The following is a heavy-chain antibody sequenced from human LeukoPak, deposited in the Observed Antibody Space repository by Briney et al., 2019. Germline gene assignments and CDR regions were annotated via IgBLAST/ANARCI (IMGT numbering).Heavy chain of an antibody. Sequence: GGSLRLSCAASGFTFSSYWMSWVRQAPGKGLEWVANIKQDGSEKYYVDSVKGRFTISRDNAKNPLYLQMNSLRAEDTAVYYCARDGSRGGSSLFDYWGQGTLVTVSS. CDR3: ARDGSRGGSSLFDY. V-gene: IGHV3-7*01. D-gene: IGHD1-26*01. J-gene: IGHJ4*02. CDR1: GFTFSSYW. CDR2: IKQDGSEK.